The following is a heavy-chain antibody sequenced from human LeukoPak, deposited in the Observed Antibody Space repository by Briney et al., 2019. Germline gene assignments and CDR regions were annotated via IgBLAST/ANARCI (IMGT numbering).Heavy chain of an antibody. J-gene: IGHJ6*03. CDR2: ISAYNGNT. Sequence: ASVKVSCKASGYTFTSYGISWVRQAPGQGLEWMGWISAYNGNTNYAQKLQGRVTMTRNTSISTAYMELSSLRSEDTAVYYCARGGIAAPYYYYMDVWGKGTTVTISS. V-gene: IGHV1-18*01. CDR3: ARGGIAAPYYYYMDV. D-gene: IGHD6-6*01. CDR1: GYTFTSYG.